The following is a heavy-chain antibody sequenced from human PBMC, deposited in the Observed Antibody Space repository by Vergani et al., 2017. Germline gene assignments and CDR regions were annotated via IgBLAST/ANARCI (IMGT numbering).Heavy chain of an antibody. CDR2: INPNSGGT. Sequence: QVQLVQSGAEVKKPGASVKVSCKASGYTFTGHYMHWVRQAPGQGLEWMGWINPNSGGTNYAQKFQGRVTMTRDTSISTAYMELSRLRSDDTAVYYCARATYYYDSSGYYYDYWGQGTLVTVSS. CDR3: ARATYYYDSSGYYYDY. D-gene: IGHD3-22*01. CDR1: GYTFTGHY. J-gene: IGHJ4*02. V-gene: IGHV1-2*02.